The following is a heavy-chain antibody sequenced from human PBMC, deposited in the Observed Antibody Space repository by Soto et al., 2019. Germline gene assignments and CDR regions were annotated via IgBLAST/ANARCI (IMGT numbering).Heavy chain of an antibody. J-gene: IGHJ4*02. V-gene: IGHV3-30-3*01. CDR2: KSYVGSNE. D-gene: IGHD3-22*01. CDR3: ARDPDSSGYYVFDY. CDR1: GFTFRSYA. Sequence: PGGSLRLSCTVSGFTFRSYAMHWVRQAPGKGLEWVAVKSYVGSNEYYSDSVKGRFTVSRDESKNTLFLQMNSLRPEDTGVYYCARDPDSSGYYVFDYWGQGTLVTVSS.